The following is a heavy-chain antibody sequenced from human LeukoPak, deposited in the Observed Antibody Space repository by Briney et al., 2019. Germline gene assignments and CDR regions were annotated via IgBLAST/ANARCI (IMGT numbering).Heavy chain of an antibody. Sequence: GGSLRLSCAASGFTFSSYAMHWVRQAPGKGLEWVAVISYDGSNKYYADSVKGRFTISRDNSKNTLYLQMNSLRAEDTAVYYCARDTLRSSFGVDYMDVWGKGTTVTVSS. CDR2: ISYDGSNK. D-gene: IGHD3-3*02. J-gene: IGHJ6*03. CDR1: GFTFSSYA. V-gene: IGHV3-30*04. CDR3: ARDTLRSSFGVDYMDV.